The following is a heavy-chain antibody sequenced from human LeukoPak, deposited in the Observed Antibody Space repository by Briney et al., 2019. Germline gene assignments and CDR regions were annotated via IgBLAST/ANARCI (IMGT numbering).Heavy chain of an antibody. J-gene: IGHJ6*02. V-gene: IGHV3-7*01. CDR1: GFTFSRYW. CDR3: ASLGYCSGGSCFYGMDV. CDR2: IKQDGSEK. D-gene: IGHD2-15*01. Sequence: AGGSLRLSCTASGFTFSRYWMSWVRRAPGEGLEWVANIKQDGSEKYYVDSVKGRFTISRDNAKNSLYLQMNSLRAEDTAVFYCASLGYCSGGSCFYGMDVWGQGTTVIVSS.